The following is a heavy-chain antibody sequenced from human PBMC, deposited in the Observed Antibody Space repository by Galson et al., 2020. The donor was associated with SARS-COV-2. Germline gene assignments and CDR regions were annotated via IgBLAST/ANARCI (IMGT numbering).Heavy chain of an antibody. D-gene: IGHD3-10*01. CDR1: GYTFTDSY. J-gene: IGHJ4*02. Sequence: GESLKISCKTSGYTFTDSYIHWVRQAPGQGPEWMGWISPNSGDTKYAQKFQGRVTMTRDTSISTAYMELNSLRSDDTAVFYCARARGNYYANDYWGQGTLVTVSS. V-gene: IGHV1-2*02. CDR3: ARARGNYYANDY. CDR2: ISPNSGDT.